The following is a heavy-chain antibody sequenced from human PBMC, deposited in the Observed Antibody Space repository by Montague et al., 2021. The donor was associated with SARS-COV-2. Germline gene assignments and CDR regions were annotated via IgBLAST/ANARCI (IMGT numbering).Heavy chain of an antibody. CDR3: ARQGRDGYNTYYFDY. J-gene: IGHJ4*02. Sequence: SETLSLTCTVSGGSISSSSYYWVWIRQPPGKGLEWIGSIYYNGSTYYNPSLKSRVTISVDTSKNQFSLKLSSVTAADTAVYYCARQGRDGYNTYYFDYWGQGTLVTVSS. V-gene: IGHV4-39*01. CDR1: GGSISSSSYY. CDR2: IYYNGST. D-gene: IGHD5-24*01.